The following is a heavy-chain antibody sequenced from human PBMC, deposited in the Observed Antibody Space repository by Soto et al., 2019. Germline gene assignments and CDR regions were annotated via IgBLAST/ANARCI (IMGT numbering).Heavy chain of an antibody. CDR3: ARDVAVAAHPVDY. J-gene: IGHJ4*02. V-gene: IGHV3-7*01. CDR1: GFTFSSYW. CDR2: IKQDGSEK. Sequence: GGSLRLSCAASGFTFSSYWMSWVRQAPGKGLEWVANIKQDGSEKYYVDSVKGRFTISRDNAKNSLYLQMNSLRAEDTAVYYCARDVAVAAHPVDYWGQGTLVTVSS. D-gene: IGHD6-19*01.